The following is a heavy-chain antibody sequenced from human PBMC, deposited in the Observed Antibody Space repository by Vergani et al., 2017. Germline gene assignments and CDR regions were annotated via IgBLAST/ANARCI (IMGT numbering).Heavy chain of an antibody. Sequence: EKQLVQSGSETKKPGESLKISCQAFGYIFSNFWIGWVRQRPGGGLEWMGIIYPGDSEVKSNPTFRGQVIFSVDTSVNTAYIQWRSLQASDTATYFCASGGHGSENGGALQLWGQGTNITVSS. CDR3: ASGGHGSENGGALQL. CDR1: GYIFSNFW. J-gene: IGHJ3*01. CDR2: IYPGDSEV. V-gene: IGHV5-51*01. D-gene: IGHD3-10*01.